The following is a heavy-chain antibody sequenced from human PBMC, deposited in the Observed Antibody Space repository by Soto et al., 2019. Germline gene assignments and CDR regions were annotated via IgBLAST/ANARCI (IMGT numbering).Heavy chain of an antibody. J-gene: IGHJ6*02. V-gene: IGHV1-8*01. CDR2: MNPNSGNT. D-gene: IGHD6-19*01. CDR3: AREGAVAGTNPFYGMDV. Sequence: ASVKVSCKASGYTFTSYDINWVRQATGQGLEWMGWMNPNSGNTGYAQKFQGRVTMTRNTPISTAYMELSSLRSEDTAVYYCAREGAVAGTNPFYGMDVWGQGTTVTVSS. CDR1: GYTFTSYD.